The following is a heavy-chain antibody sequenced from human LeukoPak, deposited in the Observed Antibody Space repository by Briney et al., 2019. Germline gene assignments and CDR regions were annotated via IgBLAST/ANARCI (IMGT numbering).Heavy chain of an antibody. Sequence: GESLKISCKGSGYIFTNYWIGWVRQMPGKGLEWMGIIYPDDSDTRYSPSFRGQVTFSADKFISTAYLQWSSLKASDTAMYYCARPSAYGEDAFDVWGQGTLVTVSS. CDR2: IYPDDSDT. J-gene: IGHJ3*01. D-gene: IGHD2-21*01. CDR1: GYIFTNYW. CDR3: ARPSAYGEDAFDV. V-gene: IGHV5-51*01.